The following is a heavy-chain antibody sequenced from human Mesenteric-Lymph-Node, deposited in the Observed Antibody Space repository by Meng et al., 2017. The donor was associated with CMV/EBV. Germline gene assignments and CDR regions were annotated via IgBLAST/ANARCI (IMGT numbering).Heavy chain of an antibody. Sequence: GESLKISCAASGFTFNSYWMSWVRQAPGKGLEWVSYISSSGSTIYYADSVKGRFTISRDNAKNSLYLQMNSLRAEDTAVYYCAREYIEDTAMVEGFYFDYWGQGTLVTVSS. CDR3: AREYIEDTAMVEGFYFDY. D-gene: IGHD5-18*01. CDR2: ISSSGSTI. J-gene: IGHJ4*02. V-gene: IGHV3-48*04. CDR1: GFTFNSYW.